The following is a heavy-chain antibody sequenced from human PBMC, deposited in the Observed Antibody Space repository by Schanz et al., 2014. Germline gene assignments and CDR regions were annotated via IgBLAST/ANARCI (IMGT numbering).Heavy chain of an antibody. CDR1: GFTFTTFA. CDR2: ISGSGGST. CDR3: AKEDRNHNSDYVY. Sequence: EQVLESGGGFVQPGGSLRLSCATSGFTFTTFAMTWVRQAPGKGLEWVAGISGSGGSTDYADSVKGRFIISRDDSKNTLYLQMNSLRPEDTAVYYCAKEDRNHNSDYVYWGQGTLVTVSS. J-gene: IGHJ4*02. D-gene: IGHD3-22*01. V-gene: IGHV3-23*01.